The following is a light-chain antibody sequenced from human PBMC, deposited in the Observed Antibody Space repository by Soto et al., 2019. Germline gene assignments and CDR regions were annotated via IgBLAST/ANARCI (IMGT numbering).Light chain of an antibody. V-gene: IGLV3-1*01. J-gene: IGLJ2*01. CDR1: TLGDKY. CDR3: QAWDTSAVV. Sequence: SYELTQPPSVSVSPGQTASITCSGDTLGDKYACWYQQKPGQSPVVVIYQDSQRPSGIPERFSGSSSGNTATLTISGTQAMDEADYYCQAWDTSAVVFGGGTKLTVL. CDR2: QDS.